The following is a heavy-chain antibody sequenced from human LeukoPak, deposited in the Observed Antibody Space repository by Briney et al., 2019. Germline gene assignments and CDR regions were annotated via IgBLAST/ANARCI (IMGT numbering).Heavy chain of an antibody. CDR3: ARDSTRGYSSGWYDY. CDR1: GGSISSGGYY. V-gene: IGHV4-30-2*01. D-gene: IGHD6-19*01. Sequence: PSETLSLTCTVSGGSISSGGYYWSWIRQPPGKGLEWIGYIYHSGSTYYNPSLKSRVTISVDRSKNQFSLKLSSVTAADTAVYYCARDSTRGYSSGWYDYWGQGTLVTVSS. CDR2: IYHSGST. J-gene: IGHJ4*02.